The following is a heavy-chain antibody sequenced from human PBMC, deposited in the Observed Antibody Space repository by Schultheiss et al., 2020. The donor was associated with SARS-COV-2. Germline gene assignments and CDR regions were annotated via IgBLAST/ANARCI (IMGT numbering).Heavy chain of an antibody. V-gene: IGHV3-33*06. CDR1: GFTFSSYE. Sequence: GGSLRLSCAASGFTFSSYEMNWVRQAPGKGLEWVAVIWYDGSNKYYADSVKGRFTISRDNSKNTLYLQMNSLRAEDTAVYYCAKALSVGATHFDYWGQGTLVTVSS. D-gene: IGHD1-26*01. J-gene: IGHJ4*02. CDR3: AKALSVGATHFDY. CDR2: IWYDGSNK.